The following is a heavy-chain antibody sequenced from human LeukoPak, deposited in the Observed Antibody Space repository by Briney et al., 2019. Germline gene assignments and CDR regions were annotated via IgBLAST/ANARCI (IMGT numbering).Heavy chain of an antibody. CDR3: ATAHVEMATINLLDY. Sequence: PSETLSLTCTVSGGSISSSSYYWGWIRQPPGKGLEWIGSIYYSGSTYYNPSLKSRVTISVDTSKNQFSLKLSSVTAADTAVYYCATAHVEMATINLLDYWGQGTLVTVSS. CDR1: GGSISSSSYY. V-gene: IGHV4-39*07. D-gene: IGHD5-24*01. J-gene: IGHJ4*02. CDR2: IYYSGST.